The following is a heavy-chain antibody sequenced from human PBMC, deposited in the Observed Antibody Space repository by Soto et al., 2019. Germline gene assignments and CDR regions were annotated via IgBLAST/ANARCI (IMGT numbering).Heavy chain of an antibody. CDR2: ISAYNGNT. CDR3: ARDGRVVAVAGTDYYYGMDV. J-gene: IGHJ6*02. Sequence: GASVKVFCKASGYTFTSYGISWVRQAPGQGLEWMGWISAYNGNTEYAQNFQGGVTMTTDTSTSTAYMELRRVRSDDTAVYYCARDGRVVAVAGTDYYYGMDVWGQGTTVTVSS. D-gene: IGHD6-19*01. V-gene: IGHV1-18*04. CDR1: GYTFTSYG.